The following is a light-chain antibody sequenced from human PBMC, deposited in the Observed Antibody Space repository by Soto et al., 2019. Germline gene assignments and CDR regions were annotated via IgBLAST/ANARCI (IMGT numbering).Light chain of an antibody. J-gene: IGKJ1*01. CDR2: GAS. Sequence: EIVLTQSPGTLSLSPGERATLSCRASQSVGSRYLAWYQQKPGQAPRLLIYGASSRATGIPDRCSGSGSGTDFTLTVSRIEPEGFSVYYCQHYGRSPWTFGQGTKVEIK. CDR1: QSVGSRY. V-gene: IGKV3-20*01. CDR3: QHYGRSPWT.